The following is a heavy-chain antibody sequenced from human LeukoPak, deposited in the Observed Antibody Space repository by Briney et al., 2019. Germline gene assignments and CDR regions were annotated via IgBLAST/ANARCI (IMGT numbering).Heavy chain of an antibody. J-gene: IGHJ3*02. CDR1: GYTFTGYY. D-gene: IGHD2-21*02. CDR3: ARGGCGGDCYSDDAFDI. CDR2: INPNSGGT. Sequence: ASVKVSCKASGYTFTGYYMHWVRQAPGQGLEWMGWINPNSGGTNYAQKFQGRVTMTRDTSISTAYMELSRLRSDDTAVYYCARGGCGGDCYSDDAFDIWGQGTMVTVSS. V-gene: IGHV1-2*02.